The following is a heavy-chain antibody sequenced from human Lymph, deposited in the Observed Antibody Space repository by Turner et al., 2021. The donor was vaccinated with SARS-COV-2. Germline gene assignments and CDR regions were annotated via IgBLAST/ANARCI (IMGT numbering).Heavy chain of an antibody. Sequence: QVQLQESGPGLVKPSQTLSLTCTVSGGSISSGDYYWGWIRQPPGKGLEWIGYIYYSGSTFNNPSLKSRVTISVDTSKNQFSLKLSSVTAADTAVYYCARVVVLRRAYFDYWGQGNLVTVS. J-gene: IGHJ4*02. CDR2: IYYSGST. CDR1: GGSISSGDYY. D-gene: IGHD2-8*01. CDR3: ARVVVLRRAYFDY. V-gene: IGHV4-30-4*01.